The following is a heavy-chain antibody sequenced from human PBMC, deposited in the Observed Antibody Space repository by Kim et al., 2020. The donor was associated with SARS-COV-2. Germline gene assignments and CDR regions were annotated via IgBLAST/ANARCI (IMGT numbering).Heavy chain of an antibody. CDR2: FDPEDGET. Sequence: ASVKVSCKVSGYTLTELSMHWVRQAPGKGLEWMGGFDPEDGETIYAQKFQGRVTMTEDTSTDTAYMELSSLRSEDTAVYYCATSSMVRGVPPPNYYYSGMDGWGQGTTVTVSS. CDR1: GYTLTELS. J-gene: IGHJ6*02. CDR3: ATSSMVRGVPPPNYYYSGMDG. D-gene: IGHD3-10*01. V-gene: IGHV1-24*01.